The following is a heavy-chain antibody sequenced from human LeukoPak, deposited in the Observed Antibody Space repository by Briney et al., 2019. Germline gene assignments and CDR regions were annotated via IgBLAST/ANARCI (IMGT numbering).Heavy chain of an antibody. J-gene: IGHJ4*02. V-gene: IGHV1-69*13. CDR1: AGTFSSYA. Sequence: SVKVSCKASAGTFSSYAISWVRQAPGQGLEWMGGIIPIFCTANYAQKFQARVTITADDSTSTAYMELSSLRSEDTAVYYCARVSTGFSVDYWGQGTLVTVSS. D-gene: IGHD3-3*01. CDR3: ARVSTGFSVDY. CDR2: IIPIFCTA.